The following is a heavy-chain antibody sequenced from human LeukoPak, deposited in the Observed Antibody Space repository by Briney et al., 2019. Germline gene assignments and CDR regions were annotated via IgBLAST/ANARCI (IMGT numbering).Heavy chain of an antibody. CDR3: AKGMAGGGGYSIFDY. J-gene: IGHJ4*02. D-gene: IGHD1-26*01. CDR1: GFTFSSYG. V-gene: IGHV3-23*01. Sequence: GGSLRLSCAASGFTFSSYGLSWVRQAPGKGLEWVSSISGSGGSTYYADSVKGRFTISRDNSKNTLFLQMDSLRGEDTAVYYCAKGMAGGGGYSIFDYWGQGALVTVSS. CDR2: ISGSGGST.